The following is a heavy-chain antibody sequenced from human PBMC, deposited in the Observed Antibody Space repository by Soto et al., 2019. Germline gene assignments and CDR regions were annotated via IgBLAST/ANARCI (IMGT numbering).Heavy chain of an antibody. CDR2: IHYSGST. D-gene: IGHD2-21*01. CDR3: ARLGAYYQSLDP. J-gene: IGHJ5*02. V-gene: IGHV4-59*08. Sequence: SETLSLTCLVPGGSISGYYGSWVRQPPGEGLEWIGYIHYSGSTTYNSSLKGRVTMSVDTSKNQFSLKLSSVTAADTAVYYCARLGAYYQSLDPWGPGTLVTVSS. CDR1: GGSISGYY.